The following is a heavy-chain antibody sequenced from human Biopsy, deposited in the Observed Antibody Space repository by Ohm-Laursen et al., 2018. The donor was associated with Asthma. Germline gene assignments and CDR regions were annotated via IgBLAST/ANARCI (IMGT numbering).Heavy chain of an antibody. D-gene: IGHD3-10*01. CDR1: GYTFNSVG. J-gene: IGHJ6*02. Sequence: ASVKVSCKTSGYTFNSVGITWVRQAPGQGLEWMGWISVYNGNTKVAQKLQDRVTMITDTSTNTAYMELRSLRSDDTAVYFCARAVDYSHYYGIDVWGQGTTVTVS. V-gene: IGHV1-18*01. CDR2: ISVYNGNT. CDR3: ARAVDYSHYYGIDV.